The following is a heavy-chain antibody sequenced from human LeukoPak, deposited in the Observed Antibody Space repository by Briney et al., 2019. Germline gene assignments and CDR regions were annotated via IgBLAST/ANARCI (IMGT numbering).Heavy chain of an antibody. Sequence: GRSLRLSCAASGFTFSSYGMHWVRQAPGKGLEWAAVIWYDGSNKYYADSVKGRFTISRDNSKNTLYLQMNSLRAEDTAVYYCARVDYYDSSGYLSAFDIWGQGTMVTVSS. V-gene: IGHV3-33*01. CDR3: ARVDYYDSSGYLSAFDI. J-gene: IGHJ3*02. D-gene: IGHD3-22*01. CDR2: IWYDGSNK. CDR1: GFTFSSYG.